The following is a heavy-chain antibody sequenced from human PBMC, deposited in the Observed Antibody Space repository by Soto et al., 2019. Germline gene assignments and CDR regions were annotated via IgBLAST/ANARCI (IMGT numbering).Heavy chain of an antibody. CDR2: ISGYNDNT. CDR3: VRDSSSWFYYYYGMDV. Sequence: QVQLKQSGPEVRKPGASVRVSCKASGYIFTNVGISWVRQAPGQGLEWMGWISGYNDNTHYAQKLQGRVSMTTDTSTGTAYMDLRSLRSDDTAIYYCVRDSSSWFYYYYGMDVWGQGTTVTVSS. CDR1: GYIFTNVG. V-gene: IGHV1-18*01. D-gene: IGHD6-13*01. J-gene: IGHJ6*02.